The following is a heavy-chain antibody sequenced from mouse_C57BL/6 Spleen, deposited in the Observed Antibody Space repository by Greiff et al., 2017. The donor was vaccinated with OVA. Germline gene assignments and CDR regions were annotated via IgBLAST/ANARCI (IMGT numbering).Heavy chain of an antibody. CDR3: ARHAGDVDWYFDV. CDR1: GFTFSSYS. D-gene: IGHD2-13*01. CDR2: ISGGGGNT. V-gene: IGHV5-9*01. Sequence: EVKVVESGGGLVKPGGSLKLSCAASGFTFSSYSMSWVRQTPEKRLEWVATISGGGGNTYYPESVKGRFTFSRDNAKNTLYLHMSSLRSEDTALYYCARHAGDVDWYFDVWGTGTTVTVSS. J-gene: IGHJ1*03.